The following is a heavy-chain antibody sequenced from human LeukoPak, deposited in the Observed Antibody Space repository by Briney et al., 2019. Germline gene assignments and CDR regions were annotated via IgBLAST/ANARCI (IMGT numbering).Heavy chain of an antibody. V-gene: IGHV4-59*02. D-gene: IGHD6-13*01. Sequence: SETLSLTCSVSGDSVSSTYWSWVRQPPGKGLEWIAYGHHSERSNYNPSLKSRVTISVDTSKNQFSLKLSSVTAADTAVYYCARDKAAAGNYGMDVWGQGTTVTVSS. CDR1: GDSVSSTY. CDR3: ARDKAAAGNYGMDV. CDR2: GHHSERS. J-gene: IGHJ6*02.